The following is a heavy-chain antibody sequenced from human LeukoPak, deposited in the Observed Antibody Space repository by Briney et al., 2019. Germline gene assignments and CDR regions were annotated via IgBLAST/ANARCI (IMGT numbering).Heavy chain of an antibody. CDR1: VGSISSGDYY. V-gene: IGHV4-30-4*08. J-gene: IGHJ4*02. CDR3: ARVSDCSSTSCYGSIDY. CDR2: IYYSGST. Sequence: SETLSLTCTVSVGSISSGDYYWSWIRQPPGKGLEWIGYIYYSGSTYYNPSLKSRVTISVDTSKNQFSLKLSSVTAADTAVYYCARVSDCSSTSCYGSIDYWGQGTLVTVSS. D-gene: IGHD2-2*01.